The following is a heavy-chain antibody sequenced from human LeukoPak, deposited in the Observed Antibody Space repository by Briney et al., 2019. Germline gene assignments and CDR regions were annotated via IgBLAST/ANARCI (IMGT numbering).Heavy chain of an antibody. V-gene: IGHV3-30*02. CDR2: IRYDGSNK. D-gene: IGHD3-10*01. CDR1: GFTFSSYG. Sequence: GGSLRLSCAASGFTFSSYGMHWVRQAPGKGLEGVAFIRYDGSNKYYADSVKGRFTISRDNSKNTLYLQMNSLRAEDTAVHYCAKTPNRYGSGSFAFDIWGQGTMVTVSS. J-gene: IGHJ3*02. CDR3: AKTPNRYGSGSFAFDI.